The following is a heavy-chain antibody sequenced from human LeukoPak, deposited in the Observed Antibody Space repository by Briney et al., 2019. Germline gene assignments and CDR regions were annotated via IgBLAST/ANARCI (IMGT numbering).Heavy chain of an antibody. CDR1: GFTFSSYA. CDR3: ARGPAGIAVAGALDY. V-gene: IGHV3-30*04. D-gene: IGHD6-19*01. Sequence: PGGSLRLSCTASGFTFSSYAMQWVRQAPGKGLEGGAVISYDGSNKYYADSVKGRFTISRDNSKNTLYLQMNSLRAEDTAVYYCARGPAGIAVAGALDYWGQGTLVTVSS. J-gene: IGHJ4*02. CDR2: ISYDGSNK.